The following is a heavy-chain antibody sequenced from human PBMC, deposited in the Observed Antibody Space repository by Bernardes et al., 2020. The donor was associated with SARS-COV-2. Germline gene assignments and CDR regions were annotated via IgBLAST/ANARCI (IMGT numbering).Heavy chain of an antibody. V-gene: IGHV3-23*01. CDR1: GFTFSSYA. CDR3: AKIYIVPAAWLTYYMDV. CDR2: ISGSGGST. Sequence: GGSLRLSCAASGFTFSSYAMSWVRQAPGKGLEWVSAISGSGGSTYYADSVKGRFTISRDNSKNTLYLQMNSLRAEDTAVYYCAKIYIVPAAWLTYYMDVWGKGTTVTVSS. D-gene: IGHD2-2*01. J-gene: IGHJ6*03.